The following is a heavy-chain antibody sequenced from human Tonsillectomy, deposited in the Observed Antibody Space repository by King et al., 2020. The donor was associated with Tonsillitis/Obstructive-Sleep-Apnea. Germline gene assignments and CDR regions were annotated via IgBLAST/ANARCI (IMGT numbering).Heavy chain of an antibody. D-gene: IGHD2-8*01. Sequence: VQLVESGGGLVKPGGSLRLSCAASGFTFSDYYMTWLRQAPGKGLEGVSYISSSGSFMNYAESVKGRFTISRDSAKNSLSLQMSSLRAEDTAVYYCARGATHGEWLDYGGQGSLVTVSS. CDR1: GFTFSDYY. V-gene: IGHV3-11*01. J-gene: IGHJ4*02. CDR3: ARGATHGEWLDY. CDR2: ISSSGSFM.